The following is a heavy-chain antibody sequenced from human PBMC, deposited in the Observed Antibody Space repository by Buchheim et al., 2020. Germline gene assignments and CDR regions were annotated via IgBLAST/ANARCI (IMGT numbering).Heavy chain of an antibody. J-gene: IGHJ6*02. CDR2: IDPSDSYT. D-gene: IGHD2-21*02. CDR1: GNSFASYW. V-gene: IGHV5-10-1*03. CDR3: PTHIGVTRRYDMDV. Sequence: EVQLVQSGAEVKKPGESLRISCKDSGNSFASYWINWVRQMPGKGLEWMGKIDPSDSYTTYNPSFEGHVTISADKSISTAYLKWSTLEPSDTAIFYCPTHIGVTRRYDMDVWGQGTT.